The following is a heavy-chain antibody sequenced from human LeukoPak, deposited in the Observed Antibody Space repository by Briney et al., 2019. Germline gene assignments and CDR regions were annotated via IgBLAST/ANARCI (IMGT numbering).Heavy chain of an antibody. V-gene: IGHV4-34*01. J-gene: IGHJ4*02. Sequence: SETLSLTCAVYGGSFSGYYWSWIRQPPGKGLEWIGEINHSGSTNYNPSLKSRVTISVDTSKNQFSLKLSSVTAADTAVYYCARLSIAALFDYWGQGTLVTVSS. CDR1: GGSFSGYY. D-gene: IGHD6-6*01. CDR2: INHSGST. CDR3: ARLSIAALFDY.